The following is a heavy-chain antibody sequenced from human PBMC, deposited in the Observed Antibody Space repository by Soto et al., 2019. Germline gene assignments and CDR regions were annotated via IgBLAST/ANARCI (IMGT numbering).Heavy chain of an antibody. V-gene: IGHV1-18*01. J-gene: IGHJ6*03. CDR1: GYSFTNYG. CDR2: ISAFNGNT. D-gene: IGHD6-19*01. CDR3: ARDRGVAPPVAGTTHYYFYMDV. Sequence: QDQLVQSGAEVKKPGASVTVSCKASGYSFTNYGVTWVRQAPGQGLEWMGWISAFNGNTHYAQNLQGGVTMTTDASTSTAYMELRSLRSDDTAVYYCARDRGVAPPVAGTTHYYFYMDVWGNGTTVTVSS.